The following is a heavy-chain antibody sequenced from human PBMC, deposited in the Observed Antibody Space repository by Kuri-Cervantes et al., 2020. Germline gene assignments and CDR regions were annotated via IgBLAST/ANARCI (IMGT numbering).Heavy chain of an antibody. CDR2: IWYDGSNK. CDR3: ARSRFGYFDY. D-gene: IGHD3-10*01. Sequence: LSLTCAVYGGSFSGYYWSWIRQAPGKGLEWVAVIWYDGSNKYYADSVKGRFTISRDNSKNTLYLQMNSLRAEDTAVYYCARSRFGYFDYWGQGTLVTVSS. V-gene: IGHV3-33*08. J-gene: IGHJ4*02. CDR1: GGSFSGYY.